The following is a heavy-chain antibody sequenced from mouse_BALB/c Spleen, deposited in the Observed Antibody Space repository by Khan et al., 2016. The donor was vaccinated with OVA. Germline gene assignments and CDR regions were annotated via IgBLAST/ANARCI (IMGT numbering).Heavy chain of an antibody. J-gene: IGHJ3*01. CDR1: GFTFSSYS. D-gene: IGHD4-1*01. V-gene: IGHV5-6*01. CDR3: ASHLTGSFAY. Sequence: VQLKESGGDLEKPGGSLKLSCAASGFTFSSYSMSWVRQTPDKRLEWVASISSDGDYTYYQDSVKGRFPISRDNAKNTLYLQMSSLKSEDTAMYYCASHLTGSFAYWGQGTLVTVSA. CDR2: ISSDGDYT.